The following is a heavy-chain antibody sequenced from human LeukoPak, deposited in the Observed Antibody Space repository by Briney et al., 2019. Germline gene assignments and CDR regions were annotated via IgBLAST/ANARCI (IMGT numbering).Heavy chain of an antibody. V-gene: IGHV3-33*01. CDR1: GFTSSSYG. J-gene: IGHJ4*02. Sequence: GGPLRLSCAASGFTSSSYGMHWVRQAPGKGLEWVTIIWYDGSIKYYADSVKGRFTISRDNSKNTLYLQMNSLRAEDTAVYYCARSREHGSGNYDSYYFDYWGQGTLVTVSS. D-gene: IGHD3-10*01. CDR2: IWYDGSIK. CDR3: ARSREHGSGNYDSYYFDY.